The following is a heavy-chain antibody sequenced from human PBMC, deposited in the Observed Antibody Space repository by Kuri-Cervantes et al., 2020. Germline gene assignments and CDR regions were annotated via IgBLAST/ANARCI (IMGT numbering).Heavy chain of an antibody. CDR1: GYTFTSYG. D-gene: IGHD5-12*01. V-gene: IGHV1-18*01. CDR2: ISAYNGNT. J-gene: IGHJ4*02. Sequence: ASVKVSCKASGYTFTSYGISWVRQAPGQGLEWMGWISAYNGNTNYAQNLQGRVTMTTDTSTSTAYMELSSLRSEDTAVYYCARIWEGRRVATIWKWSPVYMGYWGQGTLVTVSS. CDR3: ARIWEGRRVATIWKWSPVYMGY.